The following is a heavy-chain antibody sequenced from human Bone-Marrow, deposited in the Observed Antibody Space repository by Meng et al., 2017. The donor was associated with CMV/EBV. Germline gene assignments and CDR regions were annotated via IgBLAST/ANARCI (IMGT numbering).Heavy chain of an antibody. J-gene: IGHJ3*02. D-gene: IGHD2-2*02. CDR3: ARGYCSSTICYRNSAFDI. Sequence: GRDLRLPCASSGFTFSSYDMHWVRQATGKGLEWVSAIGTACDTYYTGSVKGRFTISRENAKNSLYLQMNSLRAEDTAVYYCARGYCSSTICYRNSAFDIWGQGTRVTVSS. CDR2: IGTACDT. CDR1: GFTFSSYD. V-gene: IGHV3-13*01.